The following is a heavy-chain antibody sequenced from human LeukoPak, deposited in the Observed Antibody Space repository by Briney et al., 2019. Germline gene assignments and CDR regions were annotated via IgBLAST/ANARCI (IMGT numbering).Heavy chain of an antibody. D-gene: IGHD2-15*01. CDR2: INPNSGGT. J-gene: IGHJ4*02. CDR1: GYTFTGYY. Sequence: ASVKVSCKASGYTFTGYYMHRVRQAPGQGLEWMGWINPNSGGTNYAQKFQGRVTMTRDTSISTAYMELSRLRSDDTAVYYCARVGTVAATITEGYWGQGTLVTVSS. CDR3: ARVGTVAATITEGY. V-gene: IGHV1-2*02.